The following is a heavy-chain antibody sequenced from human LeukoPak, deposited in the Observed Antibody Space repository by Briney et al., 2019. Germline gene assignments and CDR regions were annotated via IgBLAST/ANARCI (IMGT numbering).Heavy chain of an antibody. CDR3: ARGGSYFDISGYYFY. Sequence: GGSLRLSCAASGFTVGSNTMGWVRQAPGKGLEWVSIIYSGGSTSYADSVKGRFTISRDNSKNTLYLQMNSLRTEDTAVYYCARGGSYFDISGYYFYWGHGTLVTVSS. CDR1: GFTVGSNT. CDR2: IYSGGST. J-gene: IGHJ4*01. V-gene: IGHV3-66*01. D-gene: IGHD3-22*01.